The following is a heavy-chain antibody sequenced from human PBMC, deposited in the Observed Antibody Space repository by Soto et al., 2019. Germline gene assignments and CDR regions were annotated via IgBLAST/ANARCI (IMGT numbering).Heavy chain of an antibody. CDR1: GGSISSSSYY. Sequence: QLQLQESGPGLVKPSETLSLTCTVSGGSISSSSYYWGWIRQPPGKGLEWIGSIYYSGSTYYNPSLKSRVTISVDTSKNQFSLKLSSVTAADTAVYYCARQRSGIVGAHWGQGTLVTVSS. CDR3: ARQRSGIVGAH. CDR2: IYYSGST. J-gene: IGHJ4*02. D-gene: IGHD1-26*01. V-gene: IGHV4-39*01.